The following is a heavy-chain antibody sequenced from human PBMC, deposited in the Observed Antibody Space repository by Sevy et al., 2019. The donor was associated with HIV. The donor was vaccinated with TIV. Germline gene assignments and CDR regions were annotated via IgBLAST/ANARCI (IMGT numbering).Heavy chain of an antibody. CDR3: AEDSPCGGDCYFLDS. D-gene: IGHD2-21*01. J-gene: IGHJ4*02. Sequence: ASVKVSCKASGGTLNNYGINWVRQAPGQGLQWMGGILPISGLVNYAQNLQSRVTITEDESTGTVYMERSSLRSEETAVYYCAEDSPCGGDCYFLDSWGQGTLVTVSS. V-gene: IGHV1-69*13. CDR2: ILPISGLV. CDR1: GGTLNNYG.